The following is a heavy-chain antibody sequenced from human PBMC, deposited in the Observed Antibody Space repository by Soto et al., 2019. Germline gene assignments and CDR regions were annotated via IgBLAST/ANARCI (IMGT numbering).Heavy chain of an antibody. J-gene: IGHJ4*02. D-gene: IGHD3-3*01. V-gene: IGHV4-39*01. Sequence: QLQLQESGPGLVKPSETLSLTCTVSGGSISSSSYYWGWIRQPPGKGLEWIGSIYYSGSTYYNPSLKSRVTISVDTSKNQFSLKLSSVTAADTAVYYCARLPHYDFWSGLRTHLYYFDYWGQGTLVTVSS. CDR2: IYYSGST. CDR1: GGSISSSSYY. CDR3: ARLPHYDFWSGLRTHLYYFDY.